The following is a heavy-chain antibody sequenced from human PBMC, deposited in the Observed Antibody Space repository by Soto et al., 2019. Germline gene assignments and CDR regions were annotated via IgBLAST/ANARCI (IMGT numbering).Heavy chain of an antibody. V-gene: IGHV4-59*12. D-gene: IGHD1-26*01. CDR3: ARRIVGATGDWFDP. Sequence: SETLSLTCTVSGGSISSYYWSWIRQPPGKGLEWIGYIYYSGSTNYNPSLKSRVTISVDTSKNQFSLKLSSVTAADTAVYYCARRIVGATGDWFDPWGQGTLVTVSS. J-gene: IGHJ5*02. CDR2: IYYSGST. CDR1: GGSISSYY.